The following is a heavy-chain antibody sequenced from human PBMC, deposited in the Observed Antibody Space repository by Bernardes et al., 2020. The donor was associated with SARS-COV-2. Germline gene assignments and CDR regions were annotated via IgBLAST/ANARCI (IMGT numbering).Heavy chain of an antibody. CDR3: AREQSGYYYDRSPDAFDN. V-gene: IGHV4-59*01. Sequence: LFPTVSGCGCSISRYYLRWFWPPEGEALDWLGYVCYSGSTNYNPSLKSRVTISVDTSKNQFSLKLSSLTAADTAVYYCAREQSGYYYDRSPDAFDNWGQGTMVTVSS. J-gene: IGHJ3*02. D-gene: IGHD3-22*01. CDR2: VCYSGST. CDR1: GCSISRYY.